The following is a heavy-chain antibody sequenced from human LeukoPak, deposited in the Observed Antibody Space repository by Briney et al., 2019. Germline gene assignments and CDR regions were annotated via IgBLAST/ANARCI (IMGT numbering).Heavy chain of an antibody. V-gene: IGHV3-48*01. CDR2: ISSRSSTI. D-gene: IGHD5-18*01. CDR3: ARDLDTYYGMDV. J-gene: IGHJ6*02. CDR1: GFTFSTYS. Sequence: GGSLRLSCAASGFTFSTYSMNWVRQAPGKGLEWVSYISSRSSTIYYVDSVKGLFTISRDNAKNSLYLQMNSLRAEDTAVYYCARDLDTYYGMDVWGQGTTVTVSS.